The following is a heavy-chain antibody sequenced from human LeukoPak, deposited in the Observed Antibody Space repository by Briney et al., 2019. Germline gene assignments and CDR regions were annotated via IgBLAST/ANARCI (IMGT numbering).Heavy chain of an antibody. CDR2: IKEDGSRQ. CDR3: ARDGYASGSHDY. D-gene: IGHD3-10*01. Sequence: GGSLRLSCAASGFTFSSYWMTWVRQAPGTGLEWVANIKEDGSRQHYIDSVKGRFTISRDNAKSSLYSQMNSLRVEDSAVYYCARDGYASGSHDYWGQGTLVTVSS. V-gene: IGHV3-7*04. CDR1: GFTFSSYW. J-gene: IGHJ4*02.